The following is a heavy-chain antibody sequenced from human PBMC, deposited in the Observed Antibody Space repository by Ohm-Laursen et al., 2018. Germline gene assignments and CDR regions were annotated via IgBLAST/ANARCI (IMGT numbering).Heavy chain of an antibody. CDR1: GGSISTYY. Sequence: SHTLSLTCFVSGGSISTYYWSWIRQSAGKGLEWIGHIHASGSTNYNPSLKSRISLSHNTSKNQFSLKMTSVTAADTAVYYCARDARVAGTSDAFEYWGQGTLVTVTS. CDR2: IHASGST. CDR3: ARDARVAGTSDAFEY. J-gene: IGHJ4*02. V-gene: IGHV4-4*07. D-gene: IGHD1-7*01.